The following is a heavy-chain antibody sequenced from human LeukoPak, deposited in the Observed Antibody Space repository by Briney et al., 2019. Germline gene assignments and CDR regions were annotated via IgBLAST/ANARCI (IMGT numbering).Heavy chain of an antibody. CDR1: GFTFNAYS. CDR3: AIPPLSGTGSSRPRAGIDV. J-gene: IGHJ3*01. CDR2: ISIGNGDV. Sequence: GGSLRLSCAASGFTFNAYSMNWVRQAPGKGLEWVSSISIGNGDVYYAESVKGRFTISRDNAKNSLSLQMNSLRAEDTAVYYCAIPPLSGTGSSRPRAGIDVWGQGTMVTVSS. D-gene: IGHD3-10*01. V-gene: IGHV3-21*01.